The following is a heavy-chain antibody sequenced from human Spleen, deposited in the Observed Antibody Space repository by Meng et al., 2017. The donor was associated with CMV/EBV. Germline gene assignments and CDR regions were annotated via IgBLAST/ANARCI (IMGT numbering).Heavy chain of an antibody. CDR1: GGSFSGYY. D-gene: IGHD3-10*01. CDR2: INHSGST. CDR3: ARGVGFDY. J-gene: IGHJ4*02. V-gene: IGHV4-34*01. Sequence: PLSLTCAVYGGSFSGYYWSWIRQPPGKGLEWIGEINHSGSTNYNPSLKSRVTISVDTSKNQFSLKLSSVTAADTAVYYCARGVGFDYWGQGTLVTVSS.